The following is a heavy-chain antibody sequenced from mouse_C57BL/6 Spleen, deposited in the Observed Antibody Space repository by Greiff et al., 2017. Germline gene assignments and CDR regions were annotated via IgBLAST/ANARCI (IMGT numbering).Heavy chain of an antibody. V-gene: IGHV1-61*01. CDR1: GYTFTSYW. Sequence: VQLQQPGAALVRPGSSVQLSCKASGYTFTSYWMDWVKQRPGQGLEWIGNIYPSDSETHYNQKFKDKATLTVYKSSRKAYMQLSSLTSEDAAVYYCARRGLGGYFDVWGTGTTVTVSS. D-gene: IGHD3-1*01. CDR3: ARRGLGGYFDV. J-gene: IGHJ1*03. CDR2: IYPSDSET.